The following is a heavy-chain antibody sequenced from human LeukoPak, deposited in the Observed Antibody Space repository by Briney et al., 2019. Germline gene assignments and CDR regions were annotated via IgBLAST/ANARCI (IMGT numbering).Heavy chain of an antibody. D-gene: IGHD5-12*01. J-gene: IGHJ4*02. CDR2: INHNGNVN. Sequence: PGGSLRLSCAASGFTFSSYWMNWARQAPGKGLEWVASINHNGNVNYYVDSVKGRFTISRDNAKNSLYLQMNSLRAEDTAMYYCARGRYSGTTYYFDYWGQGTLVTVSS. CDR3: ARGRYSGTTYYFDY. V-gene: IGHV3-7*03. CDR1: GFTFSSYW.